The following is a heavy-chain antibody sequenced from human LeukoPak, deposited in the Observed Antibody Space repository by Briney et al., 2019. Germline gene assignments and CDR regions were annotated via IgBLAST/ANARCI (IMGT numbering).Heavy chain of an antibody. J-gene: IGHJ5*02. CDR3: ARDHSYCSSTSCYENWFDP. V-gene: IGHV1-2*02. Sequence: GASVKVSCKASGYTFTGYYMHWVRQAPGQGLEWMGWINPNSGGTNYAQKFQGRVTMTRDTSISTAYMELSRLRSDGTAVYYCARDHSYCSSTSCYENWFDPWGQGTLVTVSS. D-gene: IGHD2-2*01. CDR1: GYTFTGYY. CDR2: INPNSGGT.